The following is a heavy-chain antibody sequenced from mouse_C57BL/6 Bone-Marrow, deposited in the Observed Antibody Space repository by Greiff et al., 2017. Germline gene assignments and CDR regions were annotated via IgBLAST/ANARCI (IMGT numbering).Heavy chain of an antibody. V-gene: IGHV1-59*01. CDR1: GYTFTSYW. J-gene: IGHJ3*01. CDR3: AREDYYGSSYRFAY. D-gene: IGHD1-1*01. Sequence: QVQLQQPGAELVRPGTSVKLSCKASGYTFTSYWMHWVKQRPGQGLGWIGVIDPSDSYTNYTQKFKGKATLTVDTSSSTAYMQLSSLTSEDSAVYYCAREDYYGSSYRFAYWGQGTLVTVSA. CDR2: IDPSDSYT.